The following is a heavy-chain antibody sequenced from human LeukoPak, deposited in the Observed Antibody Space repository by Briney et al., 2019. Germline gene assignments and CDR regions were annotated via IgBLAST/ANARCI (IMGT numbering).Heavy chain of an antibody. CDR2: TYYRSKWYN. Sequence: SQTPSLTCAISGDSVSSNSAAWNWIRQSPSRGLEWLGRTYYRSKWYNDYAVSVKSRITINPDTSKNQFSLQLNSVTPEDTAVYYCAREGYSYEIYYYYYMDVWGKGTTVTVSS. D-gene: IGHD5-18*01. CDR3: AREGYSYEIYYYYYMDV. CDR1: GDSVSSNSAA. J-gene: IGHJ6*03. V-gene: IGHV6-1*01.